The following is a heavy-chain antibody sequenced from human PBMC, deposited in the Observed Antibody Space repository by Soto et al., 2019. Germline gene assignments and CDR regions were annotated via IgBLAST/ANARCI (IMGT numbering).Heavy chain of an antibody. CDR3: VRSGGTYPDH. V-gene: IGHV4-39*07. D-gene: IGHD2-15*01. CDR2: IYHSGST. CDR1: GGSIGSSSYY. J-gene: IGHJ4*02. Sequence: SETLSLTCSVSGGSIGSSSYYFGWIRQPPGKGLEWIGNIYHSGSTYYNPSLNSRVTMSVDTSKNQFSLSLRSATAADTAIYYCVRSGGTYPDHWGQGALVTVSS.